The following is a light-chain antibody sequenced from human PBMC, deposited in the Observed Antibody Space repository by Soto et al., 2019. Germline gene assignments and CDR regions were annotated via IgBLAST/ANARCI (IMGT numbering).Light chain of an antibody. J-gene: IGKJ1*01. Sequence: EIVLTQSPGTLSLSPGERATLSCRASQSVSSNYVAWYQQKRGQAPRLLIYGASSRATGIPTRFSGSGSGTDFNITISRLEPEDFPLDYCQQYDTSPRTFGQGTKVEI. CDR2: GAS. V-gene: IGKV3-20*01. CDR1: QSVSSNY. CDR3: QQYDTSPRT.